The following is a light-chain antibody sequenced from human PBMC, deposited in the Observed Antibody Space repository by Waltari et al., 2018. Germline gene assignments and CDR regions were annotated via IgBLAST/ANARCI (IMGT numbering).Light chain of an antibody. Sequence: NFLLTQPHSVSESPGKTITISCSRSSGSIGSNYVPWSQQRPGSAPITLIYEDNQRPSGVPDRFSGSIDSSSNSASLTIAGLRTEDEADYYCQSSDNSPQVIFGGGTKLAVL. CDR3: QSSDNSPQVI. CDR2: EDN. J-gene: IGLJ2*01. CDR1: SGSIGSNY. V-gene: IGLV6-57*04.